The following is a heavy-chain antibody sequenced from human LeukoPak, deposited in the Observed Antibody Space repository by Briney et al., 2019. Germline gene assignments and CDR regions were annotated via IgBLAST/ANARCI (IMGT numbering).Heavy chain of an antibody. V-gene: IGHV3-74*01. J-gene: IGHJ4*02. D-gene: IGHD2-2*02. CDR1: GFALSSYW. CDR3: ATRDYTSSKY. Sequence: GGSLRLSCAASGFALSSYWMHWVRQAPGKGLVWVSDINSDGSTTRYADSVKGRFTISRDNAKDTLYLQMNSLRAEDTAVYYCATRDYTSSKYWGQGTLVTVSS. CDR2: INSDGSTT.